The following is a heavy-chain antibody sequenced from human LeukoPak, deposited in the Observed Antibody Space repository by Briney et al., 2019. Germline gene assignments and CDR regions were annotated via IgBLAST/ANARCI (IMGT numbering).Heavy chain of an antibody. CDR2: INPNTGGT. CDR3: ARQYGDYFRHFDY. J-gene: IGHJ4*02. V-gene: IGHV1-2*02. CDR1: GYTFTGYF. Sequence: GASVKVSCKPSGYTFTGYFIHWVRQPPGQGLEWMGWINPNTGGTFYAQKFQGRVTMTRDTSITTAYMDLSRLTSDDTAIYYCARQYGDYFRHFDYWGQGTLVTVSS. D-gene: IGHD4-17*01.